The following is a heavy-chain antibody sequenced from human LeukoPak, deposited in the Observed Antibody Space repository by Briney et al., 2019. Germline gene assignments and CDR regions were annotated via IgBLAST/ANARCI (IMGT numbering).Heavy chain of an antibody. CDR3: VRHLSDITSCPNY. Sequence: GESLKISCKGHGYAFATYWIAWVRQMTRQGLDWMGIITPGDSRTTHSPSFQGQVTISADKSIRTAYLQWNSLKASDTAIYYCVRHLSDITSCPNYWGPGTLITVAS. D-gene: IGHD2-2*01. V-gene: IGHV5-51*01. J-gene: IGHJ4*02. CDR2: ITPGDSRT. CDR1: GYAFATYW.